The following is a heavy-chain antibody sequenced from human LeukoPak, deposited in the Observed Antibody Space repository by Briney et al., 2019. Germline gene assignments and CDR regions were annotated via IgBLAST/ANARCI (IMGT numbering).Heavy chain of an antibody. CDR2: ISSSGSTI. J-gene: IGHJ4*02. D-gene: IGHD2-15*01. CDR3: ARAPHCSGGSCPSGYFDY. CDR1: GFTFSSYS. Sequence: GGSLRLSCTASGFTFSSYSMNWVRQAPGKGLEWVSYISSSGSTICYADSVKGRFTISRDNAKNSLYLQMNSLRAEDTAVYYCARAPHCSGGSCPSGYFDYWGQGTLVTVSS. V-gene: IGHV3-48*04.